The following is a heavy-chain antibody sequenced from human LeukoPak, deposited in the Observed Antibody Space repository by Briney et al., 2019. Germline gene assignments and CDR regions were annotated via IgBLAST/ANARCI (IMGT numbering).Heavy chain of an antibody. J-gene: IGHJ3*02. V-gene: IGHV4-39*01. CDR2: IYYSGST. Sequence: SETLSLTCTVSGGSISSSSYYWGWIRQPPGKGLEWIGSIYYSGSTYYNPSLKSRVTISVDTSKNQFSLKLSSVTAADTAVYYCARHRAYCSSTSCYFDAFDIWGQGTMVTVSS. CDR3: ARHRAYCSSTSCYFDAFDI. D-gene: IGHD2-2*01. CDR1: GGSISSSSYY.